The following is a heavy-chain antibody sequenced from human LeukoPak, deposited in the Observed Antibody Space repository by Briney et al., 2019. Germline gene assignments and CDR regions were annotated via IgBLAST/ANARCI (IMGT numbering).Heavy chain of an antibody. CDR3: ARADSNYDYYYYYGRDV. D-gene: IGHD4-4*01. V-gene: IGHV1-69*04. Sequence: ASVKVSCKASGGTFSSYAISWVRQAPGQGLEWMGRIIPILGIANYAQKFQGRVTITADKSTSTAYMELSSLRSEDTAVYYCARADSNYDYYYYYGRDVWGQGTTVTVSS. J-gene: IGHJ6*02. CDR2: IIPILGIA. CDR1: GGTFSSYA.